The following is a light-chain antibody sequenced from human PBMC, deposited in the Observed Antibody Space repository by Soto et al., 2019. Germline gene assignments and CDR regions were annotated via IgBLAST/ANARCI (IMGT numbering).Light chain of an antibody. V-gene: IGKV3-15*01. J-gene: IGKJ2*01. CDR1: HGVGNN. Sequence: VMTQSPTTLSVSPGERATLSCRASHGVGNNLAWYQQIPGQAPRLLIYGASTRATGVPARFSGSGSATQFTLTISSLQSEDFAIYYCQQRASWPPFTFGQGTKLEV. CDR3: QQRASWPPFT. CDR2: GAS.